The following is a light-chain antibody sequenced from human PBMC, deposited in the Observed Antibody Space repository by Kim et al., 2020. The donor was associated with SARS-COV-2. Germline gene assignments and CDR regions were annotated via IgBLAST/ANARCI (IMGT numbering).Light chain of an antibody. Sequence: AFGQTVSITRQGDRLRTYYPTWFQQKPGQAPIVVFYGKNNRPSGIPARFSRSSSGNTASLTITPTQAGDEADYYCNSRDYKDNVRFGGGTRLTVL. J-gene: IGLJ2*01. CDR3: NSRDYKDNVR. CDR2: GKN. V-gene: IGLV3-19*01. CDR1: RLRTYY.